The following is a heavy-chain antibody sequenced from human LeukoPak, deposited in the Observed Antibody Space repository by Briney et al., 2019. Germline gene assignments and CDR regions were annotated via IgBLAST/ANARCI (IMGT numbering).Heavy chain of an antibody. CDR1: GGSISNYY. D-gene: IGHD2-15*01. Sequence: PSETLSLTCTVSGGSISNYYWSWIRQPAGKGLEWIGRIYTSGSTNYNPSLKSRVTISVDTSKNQFSLKLSSVTAADTAVYYCARHAPCSGGSCYVAYWGQGTLVTVSS. V-gene: IGHV4-4*07. CDR3: ARHAPCSGGSCYVAY. J-gene: IGHJ4*02. CDR2: IYTSGST.